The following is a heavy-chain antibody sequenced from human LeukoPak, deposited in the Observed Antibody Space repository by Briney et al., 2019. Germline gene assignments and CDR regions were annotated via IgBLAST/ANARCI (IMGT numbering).Heavy chain of an antibody. CDR1: GFTVSSNY. CDR2: IYSGGST. CDR3: ARGVAAPYFDY. V-gene: IGHV3-66*01. Sequence: GGSLRLSCAASGFTVSSNYMSWVRQAPGKGLEWVSVIYSGGSTYYADSVKGRFTISRDNSKNTLYLQMNSLRAEDTAVYYCARGVAAPYFDYWGQGTLVTVSS. D-gene: IGHD6-13*01. J-gene: IGHJ4*02.